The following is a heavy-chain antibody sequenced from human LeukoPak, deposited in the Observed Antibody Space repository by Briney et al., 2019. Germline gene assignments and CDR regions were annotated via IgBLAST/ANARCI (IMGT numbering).Heavy chain of an antibody. CDR2: ISGSDGST. Sequence: GGSLRLSCAASGFNFANHAMSWVRQTPGKGLEWVSAISGSDGSTYYADSVKGRFTISRDNSKNTLYLQMNSLSAEDTAVYYCEKDLGGSGDYRPYWGQGSVVTVSS. V-gene: IGHV3-23*01. D-gene: IGHD2-21*02. CDR1: GFNFANHA. J-gene: IGHJ4*02. CDR3: EKDLGGSGDYRPY.